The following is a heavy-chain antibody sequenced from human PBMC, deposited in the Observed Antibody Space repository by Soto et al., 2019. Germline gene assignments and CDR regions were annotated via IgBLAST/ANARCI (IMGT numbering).Heavy chain of an antibody. CDR1: GYTSNSYY. J-gene: IGHJ4*02. CDR2: INPNSDVT. CDR3: VRVGLNSNYDFAY. D-gene: IGHD4-4*01. V-gene: IGHV1-2*02. Sequence: ASVKVSCKASGYTSNSYYIHWVRQAPGQGLEWMGWINPNSDVTGYAQSFQDRVTMTRDMSITTAYMDLTRLRSDDTAVYYCVRVGLNSNYDFAYWGQGTLVTVSS.